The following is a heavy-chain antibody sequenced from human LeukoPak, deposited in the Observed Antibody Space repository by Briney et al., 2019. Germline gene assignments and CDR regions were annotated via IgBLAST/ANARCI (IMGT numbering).Heavy chain of an antibody. D-gene: IGHD3-16*01. V-gene: IGHV3-23*01. Sequence: PGGSLRLSCAASGFTFSSYAMSWVRQAPGKGLEWVSAISGSGGSTYYADSVMGRFTISRDNSKDTLYLQMNSLRAEDTAVYYCAAGLRQGGVEDYWGQGTLVTVSS. CDR3: AAGLRQGGVEDY. CDR2: ISGSGGST. J-gene: IGHJ4*02. CDR1: GFTFSSYA.